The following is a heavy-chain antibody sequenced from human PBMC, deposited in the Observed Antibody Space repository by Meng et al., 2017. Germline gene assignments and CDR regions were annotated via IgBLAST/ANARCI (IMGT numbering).Heavy chain of an antibody. Sequence: QVPVVESGGDVCPSGRSLTLSCAASGFIFRNYEMHWVRQAPGKGLEWVACITKDGSRKYYLGSVRGRFTISRDNSKNTLSLEMNSLRSEDTALYYCARDFDYWGQGTLVTVSS. CDR2: ITKDGSRK. J-gene: IGHJ4*02. CDR3: ARDFDY. V-gene: IGHV3-30*16. CDR1: GFIFRNYE.